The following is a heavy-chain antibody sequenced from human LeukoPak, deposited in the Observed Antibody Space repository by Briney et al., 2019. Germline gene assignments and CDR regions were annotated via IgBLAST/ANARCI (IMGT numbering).Heavy chain of an antibody. D-gene: IGHD3-3*01. CDR2: INHSGST. CDR1: GGSFSGYY. CDR3: ARDLGFGVVIPPNWFDP. Sequence: SETLSLTCAVYGGSFSGYYWSWIRQPPGKGLEWIGEINHSGSTNYNPSLKSRVTISVDTSKNQFSLKLSSVTAADTAVYYCARDLGFGVVIPPNWFDPWGQGTLVTASS. J-gene: IGHJ5*02. V-gene: IGHV4-34*01.